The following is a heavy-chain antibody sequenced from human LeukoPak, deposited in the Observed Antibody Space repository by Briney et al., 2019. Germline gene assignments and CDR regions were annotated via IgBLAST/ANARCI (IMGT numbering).Heavy chain of an antibody. CDR3: ARGGGSSHDY. V-gene: IGHV4-34*01. Sequence: SETLSLTCAVSGVSFSGYYWSWIRQPPGKGLEWVGEINHSGSTNYNPSLSIRVTISVDTSKNQFSLKLSSVTAADTAVYYCARGGGSSHDYWGQGTLVTVSA. CDR2: INHSGST. CDR1: GVSFSGYY. D-gene: IGHD1-26*01. J-gene: IGHJ4*02.